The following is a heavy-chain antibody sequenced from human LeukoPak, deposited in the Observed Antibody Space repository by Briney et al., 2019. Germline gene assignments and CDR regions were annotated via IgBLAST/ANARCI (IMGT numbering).Heavy chain of an antibody. J-gene: IGHJ3*02. D-gene: IGHD3-22*01. CDR2: IVVGSGNT. V-gene: IGHV1-58*02. CDR3: AAVATYYYDSSGYYYVDGFDI. Sequence: SVKVSCKASGFTFTSSAMQWVRQARGQRLEWIGWIVVGSGNTNYAQKFQERVTITRDMSTSTAYMELSSLRSEDTAVYYCAAVATYYYDSSGYYYVDGFDIRGQGTMVTVSS. CDR1: GFTFTSSA.